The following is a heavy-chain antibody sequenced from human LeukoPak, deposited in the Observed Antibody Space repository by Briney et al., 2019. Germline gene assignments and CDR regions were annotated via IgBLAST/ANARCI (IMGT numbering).Heavy chain of an antibody. D-gene: IGHD6-19*01. CDR1: KFTFSNYV. CDR2: ISTTGSNT. Sequence: GGSLRLSCAASKFTFSNYVMSWVRQAPGKGLEWVANISTTGSNTHYADSVKGRFTISRDNFKNTLYLQMNSLRAEDTALYYCSNGRTSSGTLQHDYWGQGTLVTVSS. J-gene: IGHJ4*02. V-gene: IGHV3-23*01. CDR3: SNGRTSSGTLQHDY.